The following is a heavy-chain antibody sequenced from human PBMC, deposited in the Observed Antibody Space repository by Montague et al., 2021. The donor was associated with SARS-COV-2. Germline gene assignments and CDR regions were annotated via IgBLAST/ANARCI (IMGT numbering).Heavy chain of an antibody. D-gene: IGHD3-22*01. CDR3: ARGGATYYYDTSGYVNAFDT. J-gene: IGHJ3*02. V-gene: IGHV4-59*01. Sequence: SETLSLTCTVSGDSISTYYWSWVRQPPGKGLEWIGYIYYNGYTNYNPSRKSRVTISVDTSKSQFSLRLSSVTAADTAVYFCARGGATYYYDTSGYVNAFDTWGQGTVVTVSS. CDR2: IYYNGYT. CDR1: GDSISTYY.